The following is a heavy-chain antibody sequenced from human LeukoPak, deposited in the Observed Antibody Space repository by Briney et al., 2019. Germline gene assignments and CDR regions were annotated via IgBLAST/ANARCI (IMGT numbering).Heavy chain of an antibody. CDR3: ARDEHDCGGDCYHGMDV. CDR1: GYTFTGYY. CDR2: INPNSGDT. Sequence: ASVKVSCKASGYTFTGYYMHWVRLAPGQGLEWMGWINPNSGDTNYAQKFQGRVTMTRDTSISTAYMDLSRLKSDDTAVYYCARDEHDCGGDCYHGMDVWGHGTTVIVSS. V-gene: IGHV1-2*02. J-gene: IGHJ6*02. D-gene: IGHD2-21*01.